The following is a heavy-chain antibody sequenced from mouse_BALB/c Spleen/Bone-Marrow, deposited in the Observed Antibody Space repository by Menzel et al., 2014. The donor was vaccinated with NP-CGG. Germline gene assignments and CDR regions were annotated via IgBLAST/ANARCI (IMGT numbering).Heavy chain of an antibody. Sequence: VQLVESGPGLVAPSQSLSITCTVSGFSLTSYGVHWVRQPPGKGLEWLGVIWAGGSTNYNSALMSRLSISKDNSKGQVFLKMNSLQTDDTAMYYCASYGNYFDYWGQGTTLTVSS. CDR1: GFSLTSYG. J-gene: IGHJ2*01. V-gene: IGHV2-9*02. D-gene: IGHD2-1*01. CDR3: ASYGNYFDY. CDR2: IWAGGST.